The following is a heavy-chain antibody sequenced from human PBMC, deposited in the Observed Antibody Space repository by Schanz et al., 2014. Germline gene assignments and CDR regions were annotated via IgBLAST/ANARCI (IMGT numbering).Heavy chain of an antibody. CDR3: ARGGYSSGWYDRDIAHFDY. D-gene: IGHD6-19*01. J-gene: IGHJ4*02. V-gene: IGHV1-18*01. Sequence: VQLEQSGAEVKKPGSSVKVSCKASGGTFSSFGINWVRQAPGQGLEWMGWISAYNGNTNYAQKLQGRVTMTTDTSTSTAYMELRSLRSDDTAVYYCARGGYSSGWYDRDIAHFDYWGQGTLVTVS. CDR1: GGTFSSFG. CDR2: ISAYNGNT.